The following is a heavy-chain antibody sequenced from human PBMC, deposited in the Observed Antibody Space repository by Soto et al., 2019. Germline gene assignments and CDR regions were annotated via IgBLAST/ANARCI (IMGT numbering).Heavy chain of an antibody. J-gene: IGHJ6*02. CDR1: GFTYSSYW. Sequence: PGGSLRLSCAASGFTYSSYWMGWVRQAPGKGLERVASIKQDGSEKYYVDSVKGRFTISRDNAKNSLYLQMNSLRAEDTAVYYCAREDYFGSGRNYYYYYGMDVWGQGTTVTVSS. V-gene: IGHV3-7*01. D-gene: IGHD3-10*01. CDR3: AREDYFGSGRNYYYYYGMDV. CDR2: IKQDGSEK.